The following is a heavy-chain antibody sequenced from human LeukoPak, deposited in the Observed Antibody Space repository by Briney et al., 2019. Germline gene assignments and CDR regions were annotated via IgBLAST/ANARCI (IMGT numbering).Heavy chain of an antibody. CDR1: GFTFSSYW. J-gene: IGHJ4*02. CDR2: INSDGSST. D-gene: IGHD3-3*01. CDR3: ARGGYDFWSGYYPIYFDY. Sequence: PGGSLRLSCAASGFTFSSYWMHWVRQAPGKGLVWVSRINSDGSSTSYADSVKGRFTISRDNAKNTLYLQMNSLRAEDTAVYYCARGGYDFWSGYYPIYFDYWGQGTLVTVSS. V-gene: IGHV3-74*01.